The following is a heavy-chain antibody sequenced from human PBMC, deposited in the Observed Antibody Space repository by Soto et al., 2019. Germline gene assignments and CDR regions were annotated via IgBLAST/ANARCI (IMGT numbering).Heavy chain of an antibody. CDR1: GFTFSSYG. CDR2: ISYDGSNK. J-gene: IGHJ4*02. CDR3: AKDLSPVTTDYFDY. V-gene: IGHV3-30*18. Sequence: GGSLRLSCAASGFTFSSYGMHWVRQAPGKGLEWVAVISYDGSNKYYADSVKGRFTISRDNSKNTLYLQMNSLRAEDTAVYYCAKDLSPVTTDYFDYWGQGTLVTVSS. D-gene: IGHD4-17*01.